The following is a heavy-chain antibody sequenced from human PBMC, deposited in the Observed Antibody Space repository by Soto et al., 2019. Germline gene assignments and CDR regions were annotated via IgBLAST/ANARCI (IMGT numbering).Heavy chain of an antibody. CDR3: ARASPRSYDFWSGYPYGMDV. CDR1: GGSFSGYY. Sequence: NPSETLSLTCAVYGGSFSGYYWSWIRQPPGKGLEWIGEINHSGSTNYNPSLKSRVTISVDTSKNQFSLKLSSVTAADTAVYYCARASPRSYDFWSGYPYGMDVWGQGTTVTVSS. D-gene: IGHD3-3*01. J-gene: IGHJ6*02. V-gene: IGHV4-34*01. CDR2: INHSGST.